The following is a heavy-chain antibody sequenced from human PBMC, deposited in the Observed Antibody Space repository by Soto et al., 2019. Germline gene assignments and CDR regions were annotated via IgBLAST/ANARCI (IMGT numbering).Heavy chain of an antibody. Sequence: EVQLLESGGGLVQPGGSLRLSCAASGFTFSSYAMSWVRQAPGKGLEWVSAISGSGGSTYYADSVKGRFTISRDNSKNTLYLQMNSLRAEDTAVYYCAKFGKYYDFWSGYLGHHYYMDVWGKGTTVTVSS. CDR1: GFTFSSYA. V-gene: IGHV3-23*01. D-gene: IGHD3-3*01. CDR3: AKFGKYYDFWSGYLGHHYYMDV. J-gene: IGHJ6*03. CDR2: ISGSGGST.